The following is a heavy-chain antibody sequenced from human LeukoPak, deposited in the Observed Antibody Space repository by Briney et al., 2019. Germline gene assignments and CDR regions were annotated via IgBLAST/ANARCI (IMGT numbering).Heavy chain of an antibody. J-gene: IGHJ3*02. CDR1: GFTFSSYS. V-gene: IGHV3-48*04. CDR2: ISSSSSTI. D-gene: IGHD1-1*01. CDR3: ARVRGDAFDI. Sequence: GGSLRLSCAASGFTFSSYSMNWVRQAPGKGLEWVSYISSSSSTIYYADSVKGRFTISRDNAKNSLYLQMNSLRAEDTAFYHCARVRGDAFDIWGQGTMVTVSS.